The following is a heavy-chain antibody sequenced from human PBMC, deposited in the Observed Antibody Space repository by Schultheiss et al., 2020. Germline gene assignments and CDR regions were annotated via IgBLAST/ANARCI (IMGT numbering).Heavy chain of an antibody. Sequence: SVKVSCKASGGTFTGYYMHWVRQAPGQGLEWMGRIIPILGIANYAQKFQGRVTITADKSTSTAYMELSSLRSEDTAVYYCARDDIVVVVAATDYYYGMDVWGQGTTVTVSS. V-gene: IGHV1-69*04. CDR3: ARDDIVVVVAATDYYYGMDV. CDR1: GGTFTGYY. CDR2: IIPILGIA. J-gene: IGHJ6*02. D-gene: IGHD2-15*01.